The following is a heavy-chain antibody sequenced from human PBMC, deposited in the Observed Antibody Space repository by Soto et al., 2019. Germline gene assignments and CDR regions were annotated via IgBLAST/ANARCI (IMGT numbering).Heavy chain of an antibody. Sequence: GGSLRLSCAASGFSFTNFAMSWVRQSPGKGLEWVAGIGASGDITWYADSVKGRLSISRDNSKNTLYLQLNSLRFEDTAVYYCAKDDFTDRGDDYFDYWGPGTLVTVSS. CDR2: IGASGDIT. D-gene: IGHD2-21*02. CDR3: AKDDFTDRGDDYFDY. J-gene: IGHJ4*02. V-gene: IGHV3-23*01. CDR1: GFSFTNFA.